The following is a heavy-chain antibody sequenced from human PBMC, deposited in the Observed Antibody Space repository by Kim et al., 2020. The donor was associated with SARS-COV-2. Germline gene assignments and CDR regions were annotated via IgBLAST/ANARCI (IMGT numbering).Heavy chain of an antibody. J-gene: IGHJ3*02. D-gene: IGHD3-3*01. CDR2: IYPGDDDT. V-gene: IGHV5-51*01. CDR3: ARTLSHYDFWSAYYKADGFDI. CDR1: GYSFSDYW. Sequence: GESLKISCKGYGYSFSDYWIGWVRQKPGSGLEWMWIIYPGDDDTRYSPSFQGQVTISADTSINTAYLQWSSLKASDTAKYYCARTLSHYDFWSAYYKADGFDIWGQGTMVTVSS.